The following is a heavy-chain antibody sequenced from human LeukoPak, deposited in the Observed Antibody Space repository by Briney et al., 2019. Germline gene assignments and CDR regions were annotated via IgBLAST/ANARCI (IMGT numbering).Heavy chain of an antibody. CDR1: GYTFTSYG. D-gene: IGHD1/OR15-1a*01. J-gene: IGHJ4*02. CDR2: ISAYNGNT. Sequence: ASVKVSCKASGYTFTSYGISWVRQAPGQGLEWMGWISAYNGNTNYAQKLQGRVTMTTDTSTSTVYMELTSLRSDDTAVYYCARGGGPKVVIGNNELIDYWGQGTLVTVSS. CDR3: ARGGGPKVVIGNNELIDY. V-gene: IGHV1-18*01.